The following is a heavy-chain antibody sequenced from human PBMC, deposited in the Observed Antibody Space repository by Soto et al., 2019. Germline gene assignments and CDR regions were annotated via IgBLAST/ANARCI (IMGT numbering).Heavy chain of an antibody. D-gene: IGHD3-16*01. V-gene: IGHV4-4*07. CDR1: GGSISSYY. Sequence: PSETLSLTCTVSGGSISSYYWSWIRQPAGKGLEWIGRIYTSGSTNYNPSLKSRVTMSVDTSKNQFSLKLSSVTAADTAVYYCARDGVTPQNYYYGMDVWGQGTTVTVSS. J-gene: IGHJ6*02. CDR3: ARDGVTPQNYYYGMDV. CDR2: IYTSGST.